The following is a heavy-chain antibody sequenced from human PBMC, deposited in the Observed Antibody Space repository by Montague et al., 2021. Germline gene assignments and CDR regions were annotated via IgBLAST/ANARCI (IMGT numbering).Heavy chain of an antibody. CDR1: GGSISSGGYY. D-gene: IGHD3-10*01. V-gene: IGHV4-31*03. Sequence: TLSLTCTVSGGSISSGGYYWSWIRQLPGKGLEWIVYIFCSGNTYYNPSLKIRVTISVDTSKNQFSLKLSSVTAADMAVYYCAREEDYYGSGDYLGFDYWGQGTMVTVSS. CDR3: AREEDYYGSGDYLGFDY. CDR2: IFCSGNT. J-gene: IGHJ4*02.